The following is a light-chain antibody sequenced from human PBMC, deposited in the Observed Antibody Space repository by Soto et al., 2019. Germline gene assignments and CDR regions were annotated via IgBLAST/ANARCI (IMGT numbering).Light chain of an antibody. V-gene: IGLV7-43*01. J-gene: IGLJ2*01. CDR1: TGAVTGRYY. CDR3: LLYFGGAQV. CDR2: SAS. Sequence: VVTQEPSLTVSPGGTVTLTCASSTGAVTGRYYPNWFQQKPGQAPRSLIYSASYKHSWTPARFSGSLLGGKAALTLSGVQPEDEADYYCLLYFGGAQVFGGGTKLTVL.